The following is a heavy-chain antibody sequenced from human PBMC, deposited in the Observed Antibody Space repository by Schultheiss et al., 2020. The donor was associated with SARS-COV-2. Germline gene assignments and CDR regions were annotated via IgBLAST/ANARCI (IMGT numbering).Heavy chain of an antibody. D-gene: IGHD1-26*01. V-gene: IGHV4-59*08. CDR1: GGSISSYY. CDR3: ASQRPYSGRGY. CDR2: INHSGST. Sequence: SQTLSLTCTVSGGSISSYYWSWIRQPAGKGLEWIGEINHSGSTNYNPSLKSRVTISVDTSKNQFSLKLSSVTAADTAVYYCASQRPYSGRGYWGQGTLVTVSS. J-gene: IGHJ4*02.